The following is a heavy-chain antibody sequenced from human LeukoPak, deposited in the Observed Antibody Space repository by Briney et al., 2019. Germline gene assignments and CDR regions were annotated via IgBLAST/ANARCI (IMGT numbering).Heavy chain of an antibody. CDR2: INWNGGST. Sequence: GGSLRLSCAASGFTFDDYGMSWVRQAPGKGLEWVSGINWNGGSTGYADSVKGRFTISRDNAKNSLYLQMNSLRAEDTALYYCARDLLTLQNNWFDPWGQGTLVTVSS. V-gene: IGHV3-20*04. D-gene: IGHD2-21*01. CDR1: GFTFDDYG. CDR3: ARDLLTLQNNWFDP. J-gene: IGHJ5*02.